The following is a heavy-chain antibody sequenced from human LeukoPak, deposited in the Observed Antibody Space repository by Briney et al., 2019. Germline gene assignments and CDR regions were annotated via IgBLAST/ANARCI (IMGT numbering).Heavy chain of an antibody. CDR3: ARTSDYYDSSGYGAFDI. Sequence: ASVKVSCKASGYTFTSYGISWVRQAPGQGLEWMGWISAYNGNTNYAQKLQGRVTMTTDTSTSTAYMELRRLRSDDTAVYYCARTSDYYDSSGYGAFDIWGQGTMVTVSS. CDR1: GYTFTSYG. CDR2: ISAYNGNT. V-gene: IGHV1-18*01. D-gene: IGHD3-22*01. J-gene: IGHJ3*02.